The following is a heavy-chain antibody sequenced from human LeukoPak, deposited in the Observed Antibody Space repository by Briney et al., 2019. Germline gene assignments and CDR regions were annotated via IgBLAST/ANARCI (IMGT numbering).Heavy chain of an antibody. V-gene: IGHV3-7*01. D-gene: IGHD6-19*01. Sequence: PGGSLRLSCVVSGLTFSNYWMNWVRQAPGKGLEWVANIKQDGSEKNYVDAVKGRFTISRDNAKNSLYLQMNSLRAEDTAVYYCARDGTGSNSGWYIHWGQGTLVTVSS. J-gene: IGHJ4*02. CDR3: ARDGTGSNSGWYIH. CDR2: IKQDGSEK. CDR1: GLTFSNYW.